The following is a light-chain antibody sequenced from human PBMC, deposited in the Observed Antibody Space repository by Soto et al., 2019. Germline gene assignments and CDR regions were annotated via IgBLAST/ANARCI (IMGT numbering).Light chain of an antibody. CDR3: QQYGSSPIT. CDR1: QSVGSIY. J-gene: IGKJ5*01. V-gene: IGKV3-20*01. Sequence: EIVLTQSPGTLCLSPGERATLSCRASQSVGSIYLAWYQQKPGQAPRLLIYGTSSRATGIPDRFSGSGSGTDFSLTISRLEPEDFAVYYCQQYGSSPITFGQGTRLEIK. CDR2: GTS.